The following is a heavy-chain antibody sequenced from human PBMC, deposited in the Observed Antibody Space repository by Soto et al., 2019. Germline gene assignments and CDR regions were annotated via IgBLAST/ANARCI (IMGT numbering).Heavy chain of an antibody. CDR3: AKDSGSRGAVLVRYYYYYGMDV. V-gene: IGHV3-30*18. J-gene: IGHJ6*02. Sequence: GGSLRLSCAASGFTFSSYGMHWVRQAPGKGLEWVAVISYDGSNKYYADSVKGRFTISRDNSKNTLYLQMNSLRAEDTAVYYCAKDSGSRGAVLVRYYYYYGMDVWGQGTTVTVSS. CDR2: ISYDGSNK. CDR1: GFTFSSYG. D-gene: IGHD2-21*01.